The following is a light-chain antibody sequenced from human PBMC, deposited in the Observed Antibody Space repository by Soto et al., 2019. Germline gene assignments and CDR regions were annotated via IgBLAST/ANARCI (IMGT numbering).Light chain of an antibody. CDR2: GAS. J-gene: IGKJ1*01. CDR3: HQYGTSPRT. V-gene: IGKV3-20*01. Sequence: EIVLTQSPGTLSLSPGETATLSCRASQSVSSTYLAWYQQKPGQAPRLLIYGASARATGIPDRFDGSGSGTDFTLTIRTLEPEDFAVYYCHQYGTSPRTFGQGTNVEIK. CDR1: QSVSSTY.